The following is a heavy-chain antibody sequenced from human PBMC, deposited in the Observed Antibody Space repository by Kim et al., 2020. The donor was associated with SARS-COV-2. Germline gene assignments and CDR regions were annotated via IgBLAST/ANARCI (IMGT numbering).Heavy chain of an antibody. CDR3: AMSERTGHFYFMDV. CDR1: GGTFSSSP. Sequence: SVKVSCKASGGTFSSSPISWVRQAPGQGLEWMGRIIPIFGIPNYAQKFQGRVIITADKSTSTAYMELSSLRSEDTAVYYCAMSERTGHFYFMDVWGKGT. CDR2: IIPIFGIP. J-gene: IGHJ6*03. D-gene: IGHD3-9*01. V-gene: IGHV1-69*02.